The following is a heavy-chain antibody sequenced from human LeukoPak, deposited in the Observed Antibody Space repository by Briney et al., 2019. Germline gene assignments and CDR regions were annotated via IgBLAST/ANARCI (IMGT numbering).Heavy chain of an antibody. D-gene: IGHD3-3*01. J-gene: IGHJ6*02. CDR2: IYSGGST. CDR1: GFTVSSNY. CDR3: ASTYDFWSGYSGYYYYGMDV. Sequence: GGSLRLSCAASGFTVSSNYMSWVRQAPGKGLEWVSVIYSGGSTYYADSVKGRFTISRHNSKNTLYLQMNSLRAEDTAVYYCASTYDFWSGYSGYYYYGMDVWGQGTTVTVSS. V-gene: IGHV3-53*04.